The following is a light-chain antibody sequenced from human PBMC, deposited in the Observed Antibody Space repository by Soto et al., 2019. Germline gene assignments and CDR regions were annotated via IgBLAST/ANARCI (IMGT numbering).Light chain of an antibody. CDR3: SSFTTSSTLV. CDR1: SSDVGSFDS. CDR2: DVS. V-gene: IGLV2-14*01. Sequence: QSALTQPASMSGSPGQPITISCTGTSSDVGSFDSVAWYQHNPGKAPKLMIYDVSNRPSGVSSRFSGSKSGNTASLSISGLQTEDEANYYCSSFTTSSTLVFGTGTKLTVL. J-gene: IGLJ1*01.